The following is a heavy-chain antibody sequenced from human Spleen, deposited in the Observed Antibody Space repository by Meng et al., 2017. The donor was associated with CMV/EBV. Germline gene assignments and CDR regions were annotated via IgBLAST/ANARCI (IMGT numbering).Heavy chain of an antibody. Sequence: SVKVSCKASGYTFTAYYMHWVRQAPGQGLEWMGTIIPMGETAIYTQKFRGRVTITADESTTTAHMEISGLTSEDTAVYYCATDGPGGGSYCLYWGQGTLVTVSS. J-gene: IGHJ4*02. CDR3: ATDGPGGGSYCLY. CDR1: GYTFTAYY. V-gene: IGHV1-69*11. D-gene: IGHD3-10*01. CDR2: IIPMGETA.